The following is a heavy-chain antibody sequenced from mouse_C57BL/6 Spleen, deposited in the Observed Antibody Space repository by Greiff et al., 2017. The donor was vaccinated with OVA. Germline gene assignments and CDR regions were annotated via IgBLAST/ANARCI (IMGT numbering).Heavy chain of an antibody. CDR1: GYTFTDYY. J-gene: IGHJ4*01. CDR2: IFPGSGST. Sequence: QVQLQQSGPELVKPGASVKISCKASGYTFTDYYINWVKQRPGQGLEWIGWIFPGSGSTYYNEKFKGKATLTVDKSSSNAYMLLSSLTSEDSAVYFCARDDGYYYAMDYWGQGTSVTVSS. CDR3: ARDDGYYYAMDY. V-gene: IGHV1-75*01. D-gene: IGHD2-3*01.